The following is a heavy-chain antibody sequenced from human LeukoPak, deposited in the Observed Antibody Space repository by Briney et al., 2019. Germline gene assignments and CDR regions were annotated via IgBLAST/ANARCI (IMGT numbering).Heavy chain of an antibody. Sequence: PSETLSLTCTVSGGSISSYYWSWLRQPPGKGLEWIGYIYYSGSTNYNPSLKSRVTMSVDTSKNQFSLNLSSVTAADTAVYYCARHSYCGGDCYWDAFDYWGQGTLVTVSS. D-gene: IGHD2-21*02. V-gene: IGHV4-59*08. CDR1: GGSISSYY. CDR3: ARHSYCGGDCYWDAFDY. CDR2: IYYSGST. J-gene: IGHJ4*02.